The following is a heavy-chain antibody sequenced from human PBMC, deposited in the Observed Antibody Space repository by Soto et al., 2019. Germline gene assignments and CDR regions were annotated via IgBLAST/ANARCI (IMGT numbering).Heavy chain of an antibody. J-gene: IGHJ6*02. V-gene: IGHV3-33*01. CDR3: AIDGQSLAPYALDV. CDR2: IWYDGSNK. D-gene: IGHD6-19*01. Sequence: QVQVVESGGGVVQPGRSLRLSCTVSGFTFSGHAMHWVRQAPGKGLEWVAQIWYDGSNKYYADSVKGRFTISRDNSKNILYVQMDSLRVDDTAVYYCAIDGQSLAPYALDVWGQGTSVTVSS. CDR1: GFTFSGHA.